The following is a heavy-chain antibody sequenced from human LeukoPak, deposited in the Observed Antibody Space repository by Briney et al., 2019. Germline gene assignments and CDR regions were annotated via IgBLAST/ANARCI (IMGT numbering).Heavy chain of an antibody. CDR3: ARDPRIWSGYANDAFDI. J-gene: IGHJ3*02. V-gene: IGHV3-21*01. CDR2: ISSSSSYI. Sequence: GGSLRLSCAASGFTFSSYSMNWVRQAPGKGLEWASSISSSSSYIYYADSVKGRFTISRDSAKNSLYLQMNSLRAEDTAVYYCARDPRIWSGYANDAFDIWGQGTMVTVSS. CDR1: GFTFSSYS. D-gene: IGHD3-3*01.